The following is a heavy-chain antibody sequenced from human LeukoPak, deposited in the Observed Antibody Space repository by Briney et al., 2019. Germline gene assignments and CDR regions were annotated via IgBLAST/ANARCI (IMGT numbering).Heavy chain of an antibody. J-gene: IGHJ3*01. V-gene: IGHV5-51*01. CDR2: VYPGDSDT. D-gene: IGHD2-8*01. CDR1: GYSFVRYY. CDR3: AKGDAHGAFDV. Sequence: GESLQISCQGSGYSFVRYYISWVRPVPGKGLEWMGIVYPGDSDTRYSPSFQGQVTISADKSINTAYLQWSSLKASDTALYYCAKGDAHGAFDVWGQGTMVTVSS.